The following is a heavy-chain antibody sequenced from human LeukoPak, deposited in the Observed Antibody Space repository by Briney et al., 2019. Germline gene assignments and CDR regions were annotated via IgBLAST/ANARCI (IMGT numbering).Heavy chain of an antibody. Sequence: SETLSLTCTVSGGSVSSGSYYWSWIRQPPGKGLEWIGYIYYSGSTNYNPSLKSRVTISVDTSKNQFSLKLNSVTAADTAVYYCARGRPRWSGSSGYDHWGQGTLVTVSS. D-gene: IGHD2-15*01. CDR3: ARGRPRWSGSSGYDH. J-gene: IGHJ4*02. V-gene: IGHV4-61*01. CDR2: IYYSGST. CDR1: GGSVSSGSYY.